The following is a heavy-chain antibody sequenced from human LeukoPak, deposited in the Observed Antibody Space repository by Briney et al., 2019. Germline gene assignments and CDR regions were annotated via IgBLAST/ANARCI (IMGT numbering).Heavy chain of an antibody. CDR2: IYPGDSDT. J-gene: IGHJ5*02. CDR3: ARRDCTSTSCYGYSWFDP. Sequence: GESPKISCKGSGYSFTNYWIGWVRQMPGKGLEWMGIIYPGDSDTRYSPSFQGQVTISADKSISTAYLQWSSLKASDTAMYYCARRDCTSTSCYGYSWFDPWGQGTLVTVSS. V-gene: IGHV5-51*01. CDR1: GYSFTNYW. D-gene: IGHD2-2*01.